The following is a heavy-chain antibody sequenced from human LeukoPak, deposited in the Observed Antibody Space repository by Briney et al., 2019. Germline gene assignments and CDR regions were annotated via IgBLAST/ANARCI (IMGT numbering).Heavy chain of an antibody. CDR3: AKDLVRMRGYYDSSLGAFDI. Sequence: PGGSLRLSCAASGFTFSSYGMHWVRQAPGKGLEWVAVIWYDGSNKYYADSVKGRFTISRDNSKNTLYLQMNSLRAEDTAVYYCAKDLVRMRGYYDSSLGAFDIWGQGTMVTASS. J-gene: IGHJ3*02. D-gene: IGHD3-22*01. CDR2: IWYDGSNK. V-gene: IGHV3-33*06. CDR1: GFTFSSYG.